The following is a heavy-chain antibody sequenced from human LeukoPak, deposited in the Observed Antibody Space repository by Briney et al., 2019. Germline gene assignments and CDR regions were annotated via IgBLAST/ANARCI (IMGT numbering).Heavy chain of an antibody. CDR1: GGSFSGYY. D-gene: IGHD6-25*01. Sequence: PSETLSLTCAVYGGSFSGYYWSWIRQPPGKGLEWIGEINHSGSTNYNPSLKSRVTISVDTSKNQFSLKLSSVTAADTAVYYCARDPNGSFDYWGQGTLVTVSS. V-gene: IGHV4-34*01. CDR2: INHSGST. J-gene: IGHJ4*02. CDR3: ARDPNGSFDY.